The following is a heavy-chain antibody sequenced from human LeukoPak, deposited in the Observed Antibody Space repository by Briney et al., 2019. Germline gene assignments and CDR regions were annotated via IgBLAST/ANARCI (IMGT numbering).Heavy chain of an antibody. D-gene: IGHD1-14*01. CDR1: GGSISSYY. J-gene: IGHJ4*02. V-gene: IGHV4-59*01. CDR2: IYYSGST. Sequence: SETLSLTCTVSGGSISSYYWSWIRQPPGKGLEWIGYIYYSGSTNYNPSLKSRVTISVDTSKNQFSLKLSSVTAADTAVYYCARTREPRRYYFDYWGQGTLVTVSS. CDR3: ARTREPRRYYFDY.